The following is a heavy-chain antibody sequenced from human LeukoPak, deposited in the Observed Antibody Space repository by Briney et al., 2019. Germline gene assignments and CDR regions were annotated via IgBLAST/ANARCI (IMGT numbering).Heavy chain of an antibody. Sequence: GRSLRLSCVASGFTSSNYWMHCVSQDPGKGLEWMSRINGDGSSTTYADSVKGRFTISGDNGKNTLYLQMNSLRAEDMAVYYCARKLNYGDPFYWGQGTLVTVSS. CDR3: ARKLNYGDPFY. J-gene: IGHJ4*02. D-gene: IGHD4-17*01. V-gene: IGHV3-74*01. CDR1: GFTSSNYW. CDR2: INGDGSST.